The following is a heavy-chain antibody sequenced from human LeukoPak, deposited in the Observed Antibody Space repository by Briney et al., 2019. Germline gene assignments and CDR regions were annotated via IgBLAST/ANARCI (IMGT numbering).Heavy chain of an antibody. CDR2: ISERGGSA. J-gene: IGHJ4*02. D-gene: IGHD3-10*01. Sequence: GGSLRLSCVVSGISLSNYAMTWVRQAPGKGLEWVSYISERGGSATYADSVKGRFTISRDTSLNTLYLQMTSLRAEDTAVYFCAKRGIVIRGILVIGYHQEAYHYDYWGQGALVTVSS. CDR3: AKRGIVIRGILVIGYHQEAYHYDY. V-gene: IGHV3-23*01. CDR1: GISLSNYA.